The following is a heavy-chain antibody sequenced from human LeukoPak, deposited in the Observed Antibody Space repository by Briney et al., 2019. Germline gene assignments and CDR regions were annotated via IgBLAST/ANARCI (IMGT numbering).Heavy chain of an antibody. V-gene: IGHV4-34*01. CDR1: GGSFSGYY. CDR3: ARGHYGDFAFDI. J-gene: IGHJ3*02. Sequence: SKTLSLTCAVYGGSFSGYYWSWIRQPPGKGLEWIGEINHSGSTNYNPSLKSRVTISVDTSKNQFSLKLSSVTAADTAVYYCARGHYGDFAFDIWGQGTMVTVSS. D-gene: IGHD4-17*01. CDR2: INHSGST.